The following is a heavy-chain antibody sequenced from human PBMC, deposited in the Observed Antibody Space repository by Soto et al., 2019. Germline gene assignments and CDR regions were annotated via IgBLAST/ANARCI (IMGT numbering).Heavy chain of an antibody. Sequence: GGSLRLSCAASGFPFSSYGMHWVRQAPGKGLEWVAVIWYDGSNKYYADSVKGRFTISRDNSKNTLYLQMNSLRAGDTAVYYCARDSEYCTNGVCNLYYYYGMDVWGQGTTVTVSS. CDR2: IWYDGSNK. V-gene: IGHV3-33*01. CDR1: GFPFSSYG. J-gene: IGHJ6*02. D-gene: IGHD2-8*01. CDR3: ARDSEYCTNGVCNLYYYYGMDV.